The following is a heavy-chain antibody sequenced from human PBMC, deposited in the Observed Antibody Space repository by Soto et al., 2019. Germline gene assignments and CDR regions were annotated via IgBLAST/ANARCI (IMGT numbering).Heavy chain of an antibody. CDR1: GFIFSSFA. D-gene: IGHD3-22*01. CDR2: ISYSGDNE. CDR3: ARDLGYDSSGYYFM. J-gene: IGHJ4*02. V-gene: IGHV3-30-3*01. Sequence: VGSLRLSCAASGFIFSSFAMHWVRQAPGKGLEWVALISYSGDNEYYADSVKGRFTISRDNSMNTLYLQMNSVRAEDTAVYYCARDLGYDSSGYYFMWGEGTLVTVSS.